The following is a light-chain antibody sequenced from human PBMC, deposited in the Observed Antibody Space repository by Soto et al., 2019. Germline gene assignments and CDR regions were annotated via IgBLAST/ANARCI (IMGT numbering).Light chain of an antibody. J-gene: IGKJ4*02. Sequence: DIVMTQSPLSLPVTPGEPASISCRSSQSLLHSNGYNYLDWYLQKPGQSPQLLISLGSNRASGVADRVSGSGSGTDFTLKISRVEAEDVGVYYCMQALQTPLTVGGGPKVEIK. CDR2: LGS. CDR3: MQALQTPLT. CDR1: QSLLHSNGYNY. V-gene: IGKV2-28*01.